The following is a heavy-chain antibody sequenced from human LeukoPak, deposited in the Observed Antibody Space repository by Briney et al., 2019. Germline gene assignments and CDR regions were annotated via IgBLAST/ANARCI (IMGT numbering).Heavy chain of an antibody. CDR3: AKERYPSGYPSGPFQH. CDR1: GFTFSSYG. Sequence: GGSLRLSCAASGFTFSSYGMHWVRQAPGKGLEWVAFIRYDGSNKYYADSVKGRFTISRDNSKNTLYLQMNSLRAEDTAVYYCAKERYPSGYPSGPFQHWGQGTLVTVSS. D-gene: IGHD3-3*01. V-gene: IGHV3-30*02. CDR2: IRYDGSNK. J-gene: IGHJ1*01.